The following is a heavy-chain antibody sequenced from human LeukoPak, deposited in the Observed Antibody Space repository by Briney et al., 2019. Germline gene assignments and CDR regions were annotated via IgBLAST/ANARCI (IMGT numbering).Heavy chain of an antibody. J-gene: IGHJ4*02. CDR1: TFTFSHDF. Sequence: GGSLRLSCTASTFTFSHDFLGWIRQAPGQGPEWVSSISPGSSYKFCADSVEGRFTISRDDAKNSVYLQMNNLRVDDTAVYYCATERLGIFEFWGQGSLVTVSS. CDR3: ATERLGIFEF. V-gene: IGHV3-11*05. D-gene: IGHD3-3*01. CDR2: ISPGSSYK.